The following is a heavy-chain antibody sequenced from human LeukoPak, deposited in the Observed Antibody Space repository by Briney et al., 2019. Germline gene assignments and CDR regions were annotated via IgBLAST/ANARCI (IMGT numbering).Heavy chain of an antibody. CDR2: IYYSGST. CDR1: GGSISSGYYY. V-gene: IGHV4-30-4*08. J-gene: IGHJ4*02. D-gene: IGHD2-8*01. CDR3: ARDVGVYCTNGVCYNFDY. Sequence: PSQTLSLTCTVSGGSISSGYYYWSWIRQPPGKGLEWIGYIYYSGSTYYNPSLKSRVTISVDTSKNQFSLKLSSVTAADTAVYYCARDVGVYCTNGVCYNFDYWGQGTLVTVSS.